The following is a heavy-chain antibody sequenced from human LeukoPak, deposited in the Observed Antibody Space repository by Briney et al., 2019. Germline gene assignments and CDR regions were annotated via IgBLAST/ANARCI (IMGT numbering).Heavy chain of an antibody. D-gene: IGHD3-10*01. Sequence: SETLSLTCAVYGGSLSGYYWNWIRQPPGKGLEWIGEINHSGSTNYNPSLKSRVTISVDTSKNQFSLKLSSVTAADTAVYYCARAPVGWFDPWGQGTLVTVSS. CDR2: INHSGST. J-gene: IGHJ5*02. CDR3: ARAPVGWFDP. V-gene: IGHV4-34*01. CDR1: GGSLSGYY.